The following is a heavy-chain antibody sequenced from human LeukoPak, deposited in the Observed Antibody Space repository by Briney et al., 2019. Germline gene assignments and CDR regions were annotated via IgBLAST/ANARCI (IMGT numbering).Heavy chain of an antibody. CDR2: IYTSGST. CDR3: ARGYSGSFFDY. Sequence: PGGSLRLSCAASGFTFSSYSMNWVRQAPGKGLEWIGRIYTSGSTNYNPSLKSRVTMSVDTSKNQFSLKLSSVTAADTAVYYCARGYSGSFFDYWGQGTLVTVSS. J-gene: IGHJ4*02. D-gene: IGHD1-26*01. CDR1: GFTFSSYS. V-gene: IGHV4-59*10.